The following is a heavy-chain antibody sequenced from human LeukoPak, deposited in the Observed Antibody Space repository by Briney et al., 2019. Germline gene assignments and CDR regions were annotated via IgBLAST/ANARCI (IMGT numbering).Heavy chain of an antibody. CDR3: ARVGEQREIDY. D-gene: IGHD6-25*01. V-gene: IGHV4-59*01. Sequence: SETLSLTCTVSGGSISSYYWSWIRQPPGKGLEWIGYIYYSGGTNYNPSLKSRVTISVDTSKNQFSLKLSSVTAADTAVYYCARVGEQREIDYWGQGTLVTVSS. J-gene: IGHJ4*02. CDR1: GGSISSYY. CDR2: IYYSGGT.